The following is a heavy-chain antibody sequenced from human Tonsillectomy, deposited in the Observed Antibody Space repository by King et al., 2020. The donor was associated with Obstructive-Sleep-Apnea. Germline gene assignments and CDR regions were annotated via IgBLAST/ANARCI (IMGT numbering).Heavy chain of an antibody. Sequence: VQLQQWGAGLLKPSETLSLTCAVYGGSFSDYYWRWIRQPPGKGLEWSGEINDTGSTNYNPSLKSRVPISVDTSKNQLSLSRWSVTAADTAVYYCARGSGAASVNWFDPWGQGALVTVSS. CDR3: ARGSGAASVNWFDP. J-gene: IGHJ5*02. D-gene: IGHD6-13*01. CDR1: GGSFSDYY. CDR2: INDTGST. V-gene: IGHV4-34*01.